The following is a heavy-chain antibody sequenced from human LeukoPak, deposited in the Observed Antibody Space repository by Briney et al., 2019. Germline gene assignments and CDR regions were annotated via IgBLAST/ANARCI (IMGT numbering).Heavy chain of an antibody. J-gene: IGHJ6*03. CDR1: GFTFSSYG. D-gene: IGHD4-17*01. V-gene: IGHV3-30*18. Sequence: PGRSLRLSCAASGFTFSSYGMHWVRQAPGKGLEWVAVISYDGSNKYYADSVKGRFTISRDNSKNTLYLQMNSLRAEDTAVYYCAKESVMTTVTFYYYYYMDVWGKGTTVTVSS. CDR3: AKESVMTTVTFYYYYYMDV. CDR2: ISYDGSNK.